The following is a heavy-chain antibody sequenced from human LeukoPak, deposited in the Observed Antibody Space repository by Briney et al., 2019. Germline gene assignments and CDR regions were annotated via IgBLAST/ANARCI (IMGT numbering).Heavy chain of an antibody. J-gene: IGHJ3*02. CDR1: GFTFSDFN. D-gene: IGHD5-18*01. V-gene: IGHV3-30-3*01. CDR2: ISHDGSKN. Sequence: GGSLRLSCAASGFTFSDFNFHWVRQAPVKVLEWMAFISHDGSKNQHADSVKGRFTISRDNSKSTLYLQMNSLRIEDTAVCYCVREGIELGSAFDIWGQGTMVTVSS. CDR3: VREGIELGSAFDI.